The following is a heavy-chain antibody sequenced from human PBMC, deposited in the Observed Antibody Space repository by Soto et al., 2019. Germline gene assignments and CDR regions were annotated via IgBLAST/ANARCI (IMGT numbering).Heavy chain of an antibody. J-gene: IGHJ4*02. CDR1: GFTFSSYA. D-gene: IGHD3-9*01. CDR2: ISYDGSHK. CDR3: ARSFLTGYYSGLGGYFDF. V-gene: IGHV3-30-3*01. Sequence: QVQLVESGGGVVQPGRSLRLSCAASGFTFSSYAMHWVRQAPGKGLEWVAVISYDGSHKYYADSVEGRFSISRDNSKNTLYLKMNSLRAEDTAVYYCARSFLTGYYSGLGGYFDFWGQGTLVTVSS.